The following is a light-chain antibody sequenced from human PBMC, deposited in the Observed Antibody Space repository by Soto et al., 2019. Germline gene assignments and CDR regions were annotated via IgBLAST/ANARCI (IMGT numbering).Light chain of an antibody. CDR1: QSVSSN. CDR2: VAS. V-gene: IGKV3-15*01. Sequence: EIVMTQSPATLSVSPGERATLSCRASQSVSSNLAWYQQKPGQTPRLLIYVASTRATGVPARFTGSGSGTEFTLTITSLQPEDFAMYYCQQYNNWPLTFGGGTKVEIK. CDR3: QQYNNWPLT. J-gene: IGKJ4*01.